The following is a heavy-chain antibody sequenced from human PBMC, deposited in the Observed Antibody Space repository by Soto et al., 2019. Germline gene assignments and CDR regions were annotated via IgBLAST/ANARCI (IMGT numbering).Heavy chain of an antibody. Sequence: SETLSLTCAVYGGSFSGYYWSRIRQPPGKGLEWIGEINHSGSTNYNPSLKSRVTISVDTSKNQFSLKLSSVTAADTAVYYCASPPNDITGYFQHWGQGTLVTVSS. V-gene: IGHV4-34*01. D-gene: IGHD3-9*01. CDR2: INHSGST. J-gene: IGHJ1*01. CDR1: GGSFSGYY. CDR3: ASPPNDITGYFQH.